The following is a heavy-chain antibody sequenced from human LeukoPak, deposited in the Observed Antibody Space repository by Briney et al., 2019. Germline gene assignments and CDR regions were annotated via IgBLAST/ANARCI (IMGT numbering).Heavy chain of an antibody. CDR2: IYYSGST. J-gene: IGHJ5*02. D-gene: IGHD6-13*01. CDR1: GGSISSYY. Sequence: SETLSLTCTVSGGSISSYYWSWIRQPPGKGLEWIGYIYYSGSTYYNPSLKSRVTISVDTSKNQFSLKLSSVTAADTAVYYCARESGAQLAWGQGTLVTVSS. CDR3: ARESGAQLA. V-gene: IGHV4-59*12.